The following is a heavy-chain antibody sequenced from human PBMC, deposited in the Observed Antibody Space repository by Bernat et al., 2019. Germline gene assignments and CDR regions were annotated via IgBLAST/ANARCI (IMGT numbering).Heavy chain of an antibody. CDR1: GGSISSSSYY. D-gene: IGHD4-23*01. V-gene: IGHV4-39*01. Sequence: QLQLQESGPGLVKPSETLSLTCTVSGGSISSSSYYWGWIRQPPGKGLEWIGSIYYSGSTYYNPSLKSRVTISVDTSKNQFSLKLSSVTAADTAVYDCARSVGTTVVTVIDYWGQGTLVTVSS. CDR2: IYYSGST. CDR3: ARSVGTTVVTVIDY. J-gene: IGHJ4*02.